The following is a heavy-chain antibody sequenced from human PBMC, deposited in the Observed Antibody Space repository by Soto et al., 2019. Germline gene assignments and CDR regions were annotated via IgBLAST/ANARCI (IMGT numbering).Heavy chain of an antibody. Sequence: SETLSLTCTVSGDSISNYYWNWIRQPPGKGLEWIGSIYYGGTSYNPSLESRVTISIDTSKNHFSLKLGSVTAADTAVYYCARKFSGLYSGFGPWGQGILVTVSS. J-gene: IGHJ5*02. CDR3: ARKFSGLYSGFGP. CDR2: IYYGGT. D-gene: IGHD6-19*01. CDR1: GDSISNYY. V-gene: IGHV4-59*01.